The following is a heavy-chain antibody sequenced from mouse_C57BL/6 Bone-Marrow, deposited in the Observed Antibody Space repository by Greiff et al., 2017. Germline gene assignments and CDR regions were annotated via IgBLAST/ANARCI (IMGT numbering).Heavy chain of an antibody. CDR1: GFTFSDYG. CDR2: ISSGSSTI. V-gene: IGHV5-17*01. CDR3: ASAYAMDY. Sequence: EVMLVESGGGLVKPGGSLKLSCAASGFTFSDYGMHWVRQAPEKGLEWVAYISSGSSTIYYADTVKGRFTISRDNAKNTLFLPMTSLRSEDTAMYYCASAYAMDYWGQGTSVTVSS. J-gene: IGHJ4*01.